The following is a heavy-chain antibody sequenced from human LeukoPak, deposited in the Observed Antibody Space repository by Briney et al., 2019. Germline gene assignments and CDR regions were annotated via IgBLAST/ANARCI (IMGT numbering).Heavy chain of an antibody. CDR2: IYYSGIT. V-gene: IGHV4-59*01. CDR1: GGSISSDY. CDR3: AKIAVLGTPYYGMDV. Sequence: SETLSLTCTVSGGSISSDYWSWIRQPPRKGLEWIGNIYYSGITNYNPSLKSRVTISIDTSKNQFSLKLSSVTAADTAVYYCAKIAVLGTPYYGMDVWGQGTTVTVSS. J-gene: IGHJ6*02. D-gene: IGHD7-27*01.